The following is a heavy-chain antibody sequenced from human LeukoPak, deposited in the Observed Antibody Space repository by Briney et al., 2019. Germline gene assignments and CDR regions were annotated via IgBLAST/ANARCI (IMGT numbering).Heavy chain of an antibody. V-gene: IGHV3-13*01. CDR1: GFTFKDYD. Sequence: GGSLRLSCVVSGFTFKDYDIHWVRQTTGKGLEWVSAIGSGGYTYYADSVRGRFTISREDAETSLSLQMNNLRAEDTAVYYCVRQPVSGRYGFDHWGQGTLVTVSS. D-gene: IGHD6-19*01. J-gene: IGHJ4*02. CDR3: VRQPVSGRYGFDH. CDR2: IGSGGYT.